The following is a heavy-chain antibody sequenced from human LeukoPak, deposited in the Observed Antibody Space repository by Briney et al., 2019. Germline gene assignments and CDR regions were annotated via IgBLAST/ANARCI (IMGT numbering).Heavy chain of an antibody. V-gene: IGHV4-59*08. Sequence: SETLSLTCTVSGGSISSYYWIWTRQPPGKGLEWIGYISYTGSTNTNPSLKSRVTTSLDTSKNQFSLKLSSVTAADTAVYYCARHEGGSYIDYWGQGILVTVSS. CDR1: GGSISSYY. CDR3: ARHEGGSYIDY. J-gene: IGHJ4*02. D-gene: IGHD1-26*01. CDR2: ISYTGST.